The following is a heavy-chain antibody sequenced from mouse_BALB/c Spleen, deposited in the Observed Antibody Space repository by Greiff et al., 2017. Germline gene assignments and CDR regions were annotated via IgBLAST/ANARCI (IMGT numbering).Heavy chain of an antibody. D-gene: IGHD1-1*01. CDR1: GFTFSSFG. CDR2: ISSGSSTI. J-gene: IGHJ4*01. CDR3: ARDGSSVYAMDY. Sequence: EVKVIESGGGLVQPGGSRKLSCAASGFTFSSFGMHWVRQAPEKGLEWVAYISSGSSTIYYADTVKGRFTISRDNPKNTLFLQMTSLRSEDTAMYYSARDGSSVYAMDYWGEGNSDTVSS. V-gene: IGHV5-17*02.